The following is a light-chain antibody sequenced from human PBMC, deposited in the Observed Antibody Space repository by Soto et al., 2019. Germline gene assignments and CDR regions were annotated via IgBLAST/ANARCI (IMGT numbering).Light chain of an antibody. J-gene: IGKJ1*01. Sequence: DIQMTQSPPTLSASVGDRVTISCRASQSITGWLAWFQQKPGKAPKLLISKASKLESGAPSRFSGSGSGTEFTLTISSLQPDDFATYYCQHYNSYSEAFGQGTKVDIK. V-gene: IGKV1-5*03. CDR2: KAS. CDR1: QSITGW. CDR3: QHYNSYSEA.